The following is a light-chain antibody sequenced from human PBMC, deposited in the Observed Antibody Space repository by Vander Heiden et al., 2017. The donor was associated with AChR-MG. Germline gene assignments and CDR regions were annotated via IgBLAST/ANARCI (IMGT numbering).Light chain of an antibody. CDR3: ASWDASHKGV. CDR2: SNS. CDR1: TSNTGLNP. V-gene: IGLV1-44*01. J-gene: IGLJ3*02. Sequence: VLTQPPSASRTPGRRVTLPSPRTTSNTGLNPVNRYQQVPGTAPKLLVYSNSRRPSGVPDRFSGSKSGTSASLAISGLQSEDEADYYCASWDASHKGVFGGGTKLTVL.